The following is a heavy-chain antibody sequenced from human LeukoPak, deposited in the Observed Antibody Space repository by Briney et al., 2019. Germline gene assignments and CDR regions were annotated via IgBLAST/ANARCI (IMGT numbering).Heavy chain of an antibody. J-gene: IGHJ4*02. CDR1: GASTTSYY. V-gene: IGHV4-59*01. Sequence: SETLFLTCSVSGASTTSYYWNWIRQAPGKGLEWIGYIYSDGTTSYSPSLRSRVTISIDTSRNQFSLKLSSVTAADAAVYYCARGRRIMITFGGVIAPSGFDYWGQGTLVTVSS. CDR3: ARGRRIMITFGGVIAPSGFDY. CDR2: IYSDGTT. D-gene: IGHD3-16*02.